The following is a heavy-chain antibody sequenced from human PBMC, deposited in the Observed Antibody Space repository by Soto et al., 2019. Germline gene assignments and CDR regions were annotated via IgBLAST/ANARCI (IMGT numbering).Heavy chain of an antibody. CDR2: IYDSGSS. CDR3: ARAGGLGAVAVDY. J-gene: IGHJ4*02. D-gene: IGHD6-19*01. Sequence: SETLSLTCAVSGGSISSDGSSWSWIRQPPGKGLEWIGYIYDSGSSNYNPSLKSRVTISVDTSKNQFSLKLSSVTAADTAVYYCARAGGLGAVAVDYWGQGTLVTVSS. V-gene: IGHV4-61*08. CDR1: GGSISSDGSS.